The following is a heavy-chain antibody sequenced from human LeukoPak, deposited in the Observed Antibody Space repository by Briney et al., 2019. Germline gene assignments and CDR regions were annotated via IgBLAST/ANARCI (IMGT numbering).Heavy chain of an antibody. J-gene: IGHJ6*04. Sequence: ASVKVSCKASGFTLTSYAMHWVRQAPGQRLEWMGWINAGNGNTKYSQKLQGRVAITRDTSASTAYMELSSLRSEDTAVYYCAAVQLRGLTGNYYYYYGMDVWGKGTTVTVSS. D-gene: IGHD3-10*01. CDR3: AAVQLRGLTGNYYYYYGMDV. CDR1: GFTLTSYA. V-gene: IGHV1-3*01. CDR2: INAGNGNT.